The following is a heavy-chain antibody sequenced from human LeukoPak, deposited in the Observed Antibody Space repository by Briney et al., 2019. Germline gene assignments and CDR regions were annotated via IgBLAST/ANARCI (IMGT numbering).Heavy chain of an antibody. CDR2: IYPSGRT. Sequence: SQTPSLTCTVSGGSISSGSYYWSWIRQPAGKGLECNGRIYPSGRTNYNPSLKSRVTISVDTSMNQFSLKLSSVAAADTAVYYCARVSKELRSWSANWYFDLWGRGTLVTVSS. CDR1: GGSISSGSYY. V-gene: IGHV4-61*02. CDR3: ARVSKELRSWSANWYFDL. J-gene: IGHJ2*01. D-gene: IGHD6-13*01.